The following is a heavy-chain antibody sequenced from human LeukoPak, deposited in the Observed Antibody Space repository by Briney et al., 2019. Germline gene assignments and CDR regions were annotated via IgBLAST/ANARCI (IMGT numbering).Heavy chain of an antibody. Sequence: PSETLSLTCTVPGGSISSYYWSWIRQPAGKGLEWIGRIYTSGSTNYNPSLKSRVTMSADTSKNQFSMNLSSVTAADTAVYYCARERVPGYSSGWSDFDYWGQGTLVTVSS. V-gene: IGHV4-4*07. CDR2: IYTSGST. J-gene: IGHJ4*02. CDR1: GGSISSYY. CDR3: ARERVPGYSSGWSDFDY. D-gene: IGHD6-19*01.